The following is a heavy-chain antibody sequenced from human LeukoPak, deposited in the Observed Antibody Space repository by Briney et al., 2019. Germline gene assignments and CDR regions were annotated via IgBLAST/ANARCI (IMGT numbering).Heavy chain of an antibody. CDR2: ISWNSGSI. J-gene: IGHJ5*02. CDR1: GFTFDYYA. V-gene: IGHV3-9*01. Sequence: GGSLRLSCAASGFTFDYYAMHWVRQAPGKGLEWVSGISWNSGSIGYADSVKGRFTISRDNAKNSLYLQMNSLRAEDTALYYCARDQHGGQWLVRGWFDPWGQGTLVTVSS. D-gene: IGHD6-19*01. CDR3: ARDQHGGQWLVRGWFDP.